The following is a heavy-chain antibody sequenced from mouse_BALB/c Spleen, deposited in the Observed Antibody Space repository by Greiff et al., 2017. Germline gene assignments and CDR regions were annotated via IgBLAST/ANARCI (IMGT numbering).Heavy chain of an antibody. CDR2: ISSGGGST. D-gene: IGHD1-1*01. CDR1: GFAFSSYD. Sequence: EVQGVESGGGLVKPGGSLKLSCAASGFAFSSYDMSWVRQTPEKRLEWVAYISSGGGSTYYPDTVKGRFTISRDNAKNTLYLQMSSLKSEDTAMYYCARQRVSGSSYYDWYFDVWGAGTTVTVSS. V-gene: IGHV5-12-1*01. J-gene: IGHJ1*01. CDR3: ARQRVSGSSYYDWYFDV.